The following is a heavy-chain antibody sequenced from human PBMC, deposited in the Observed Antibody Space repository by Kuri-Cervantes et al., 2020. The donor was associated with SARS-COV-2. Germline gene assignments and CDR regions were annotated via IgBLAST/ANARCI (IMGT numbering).Heavy chain of an antibody. CDR2: IIPIFGTA. D-gene: IGHD4-17*01. CDR1: GYTFTSYG. Sequence: SVKVSCKASGYTFTSYGTSWVRQAPGQGLEWMGGIIPIFGTANYAQKFQGRVTITADESTSTAYMELSSPRSEDTAVYYCARDRRSDGMDVWGQGTTVTVSS. V-gene: IGHV1-69*13. CDR3: ARDRRSDGMDV. J-gene: IGHJ6*02.